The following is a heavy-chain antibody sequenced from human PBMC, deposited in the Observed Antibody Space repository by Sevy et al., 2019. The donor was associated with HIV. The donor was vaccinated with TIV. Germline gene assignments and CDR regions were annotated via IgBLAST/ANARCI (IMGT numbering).Heavy chain of an antibody. J-gene: IGHJ1*01. CDR1: GYTFTNYI. CDR2: ISPYNGDS. Sequence: ASVKVSCKASGYTFTNYILTWVRQAPGEGLEWLGRISPYNGDSDYAHQIHGRLTMTTDTSTSTVYMELRNLRSDDTAVYYCARAHRGGQGPGQYLLNWGQGTLVTVSS. CDR3: ARAHRGGQGPGQYLLN. D-gene: IGHD2-8*01. V-gene: IGHV1-18*01.